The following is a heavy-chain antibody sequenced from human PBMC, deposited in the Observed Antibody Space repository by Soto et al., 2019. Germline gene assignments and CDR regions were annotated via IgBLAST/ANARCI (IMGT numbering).Heavy chain of an antibody. CDR2: INAGNGNT. V-gene: IGHV1-3*01. Sequence: GVSVKVSCKASGYTFTSYAMHWVRQAPGQRLEWMGWINAGNGNTKYSQKFQGRVTITRDTSASTAYMELSSLRSEDTAVYYCARSGTASYYYYYYGMDVWGQGTTVTVSS. CDR3: ARSGTASYYYYYYGMDV. J-gene: IGHJ6*02. D-gene: IGHD2-8*02. CDR1: GYTFTSYA.